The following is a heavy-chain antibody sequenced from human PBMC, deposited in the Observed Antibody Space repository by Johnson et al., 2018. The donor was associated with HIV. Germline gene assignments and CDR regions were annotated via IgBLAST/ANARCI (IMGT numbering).Heavy chain of an antibody. V-gene: IGHV3-66*01. CDR2: IYSGGST. D-gene: IGHD2-21*02. Sequence: VQLVESGGGLVQPGGSLRLSCAASGFTVSSNYMSWVRQAPGKGLEWVSVIYSGGSTYYADSVKGRFTISRDNSKNTLYLQMNSLRAEDTAVYYCARGGVVTAIPHAFDIWGQGTMVTVSS. CDR1: GFTVSSNY. CDR3: ARGGVVTAIPHAFDI. J-gene: IGHJ3*02.